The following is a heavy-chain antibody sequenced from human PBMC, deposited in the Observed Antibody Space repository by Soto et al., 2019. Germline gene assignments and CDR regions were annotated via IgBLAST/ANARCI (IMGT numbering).Heavy chain of an antibody. J-gene: IGHJ4*02. Sequence: EVQLLESGGGLVQPGGSLRLSCAASGFTFSNYAMTWVRQAPGKGLEWVSAISGSGDTTYYADSVKGRFTISRDNSKNTLYLQMNSLRAEDTAVYYCAKGSSSWLQRDYFDYWGQGTLVAVSS. CDR2: ISGSGDTT. V-gene: IGHV3-23*01. CDR3: AKGSSSWLQRDYFDY. CDR1: GFTFSNYA. D-gene: IGHD6-13*01.